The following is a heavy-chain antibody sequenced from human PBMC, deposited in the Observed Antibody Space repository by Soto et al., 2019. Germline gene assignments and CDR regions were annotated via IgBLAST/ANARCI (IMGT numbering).Heavy chain of an antibody. CDR1: GGSISSYY. D-gene: IGHD3-3*01. CDR2: IYTSGST. V-gene: IGHV4-4*07. CDR3: AREGGGFWSGYGMDV. Sequence: TSETLSLTCTVSGGSISSYYWSWIRQPAGKGLEWIGRIYTSGSTNYNPSLKSRVTMPVDTSKNQFSLKLSSVTAADTAVYYCAREGGGFWSGYGMDVWGQGTTVTVSS. J-gene: IGHJ6*02.